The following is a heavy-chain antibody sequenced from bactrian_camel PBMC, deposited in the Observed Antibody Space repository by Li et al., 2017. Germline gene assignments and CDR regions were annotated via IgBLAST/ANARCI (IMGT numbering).Heavy chain of an antibody. CDR3: AADPSFVGLWTRPGY. CDR1: GYTLSSRC. CDR2: MYQGGAKT. V-gene: IGHV3S1*01. Sequence: HVQLVESGGGSVQAGGSLRLSCAASGYTLSSRCLGWFRQAPGKEREGVTAMYQGGAKTYYADSVKGRFTVSKDNAKNTLYLEMNSLKPEDTAMYYCAADPSFVGLWTRPGYWGQGTQVTVS. D-gene: IGHD3*01. J-gene: IGHJ4*01.